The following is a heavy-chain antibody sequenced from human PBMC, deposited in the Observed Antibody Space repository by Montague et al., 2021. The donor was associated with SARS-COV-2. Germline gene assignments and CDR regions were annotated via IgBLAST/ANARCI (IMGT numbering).Heavy chain of an antibody. Sequence: SETLSLTCTVSGDSISNYYWTWIRQSPGKGLEWIGYIYYSGSTNXXPSLKSRVTISLDTSKNQFSLKLSSVTAEDTAVYYCAREDLLWVGESRGMDVWGQGTTVTVSS. CDR1: GDSISNYY. D-gene: IGHD3-10*01. V-gene: IGHV4-59*13. CDR2: IYYSGST. CDR3: AREDLLWVGESRGMDV. J-gene: IGHJ6*02.